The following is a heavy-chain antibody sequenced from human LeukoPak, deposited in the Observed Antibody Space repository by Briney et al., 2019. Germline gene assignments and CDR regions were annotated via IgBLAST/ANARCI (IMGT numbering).Heavy chain of an antibody. CDR3: ARVYSKWLFPYYFDY. CDR2: IYYSGST. V-gene: IGHV4-30-4*07. Sequence: SETLSLTCAVSSGSISGGGYSWSWIRQPPGKGLEWIGYIYYSGSTYYNPSLKSRVTISVDTSKNQFSLKLSSVTAADTAVYYCARVYSKWLFPYYFDYWGQGTLVTVSS. J-gene: IGHJ4*02. CDR1: SGSISGGGYS. D-gene: IGHD3-22*01.